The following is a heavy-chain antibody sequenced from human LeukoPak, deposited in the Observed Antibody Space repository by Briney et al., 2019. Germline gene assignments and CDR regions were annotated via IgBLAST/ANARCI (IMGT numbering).Heavy chain of an antibody. CDR1: GFTFDDYA. J-gene: IGHJ4*02. Sequence: SGGSLGLSCAASGFTFDDYAMHWVRQAPGKGLEWVSGISWNSGSIGYADSVKGRFTISRDNAKNSLYLQMNSLRAEDTALYYCAAHYYGSGNHDYWGQGTLVTVSS. CDR3: AAHYYGSGNHDY. CDR2: ISWNSGSI. V-gene: IGHV3-9*01. D-gene: IGHD3-10*01.